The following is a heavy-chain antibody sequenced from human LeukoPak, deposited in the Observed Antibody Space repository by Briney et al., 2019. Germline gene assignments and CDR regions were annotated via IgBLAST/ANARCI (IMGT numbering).Heavy chain of an antibody. CDR3: ARGARAGYNLEPFDY. V-gene: IGHV4-39*07. J-gene: IGHJ4*02. CDR2: MYYSGSP. CDR1: GGSISNTNYY. D-gene: IGHD5-24*01. Sequence: TSETLSLTCTVSGGSISNTNYYWAWIRQPPGKGLEFIGSMYYSGSPYYNPSLKSRVTISVDTSKNQFSLKLSSVTAADTAVYYCARGARAGYNLEPFDYWGQGTLVTVSS.